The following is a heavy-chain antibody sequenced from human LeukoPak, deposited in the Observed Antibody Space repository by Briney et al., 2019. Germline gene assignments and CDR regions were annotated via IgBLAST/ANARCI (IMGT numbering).Heavy chain of an antibody. CDR3: ARGGYSYGWVY. Sequence: SETLSLTCAVSGGSISSGGYSWSWIRQPPGKGPEWIGYIYHSGSTYYNPSLKSRVTISVDRSKNQFSLKLSSVTAADTAVYYCARGGYSYGWVYWGQGTLVTVSS. V-gene: IGHV4-30-2*01. D-gene: IGHD5-18*01. J-gene: IGHJ4*02. CDR2: IYHSGST. CDR1: GGSISSGGYS.